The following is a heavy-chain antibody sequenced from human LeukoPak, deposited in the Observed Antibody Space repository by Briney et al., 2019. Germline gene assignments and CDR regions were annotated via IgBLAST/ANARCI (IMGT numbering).Heavy chain of an antibody. CDR1: GGSFSGYY. J-gene: IGHJ4*02. V-gene: IGHV4-34*01. D-gene: IGHD3-9*01. CDR2: IHHSGTT. CDR3: AREGVFYDILTAYYRPYYFDF. Sequence: PSETLSLTWAVYGGSFSGYYWSWIRQPPGKGLEWIGEIHHSGTTNYNPSLKSRVTISVDTSKSQFSLKLSSVTAADTAVYYCAREGVFYDILTAYYRPYYFDFWGQGTLVTVSS.